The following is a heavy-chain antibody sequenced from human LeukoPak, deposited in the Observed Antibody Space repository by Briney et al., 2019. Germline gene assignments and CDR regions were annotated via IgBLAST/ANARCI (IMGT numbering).Heavy chain of an antibody. CDR3: ARGLRYFDWSFDY. V-gene: IGHV1-69*01. CDR1: GGTFSSYA. D-gene: IGHD3-9*01. J-gene: IGHJ4*02. Sequence: EASVKVSCKASGGTFSSYAISWVRQAPGHGLEWMGGIIPIFGTANYAQKFQGRVTITADESTSTAYMELSSLRSEDTAVYYCARGLRYFDWSFDYWGQGTLVTVSS. CDR2: IIPIFGTA.